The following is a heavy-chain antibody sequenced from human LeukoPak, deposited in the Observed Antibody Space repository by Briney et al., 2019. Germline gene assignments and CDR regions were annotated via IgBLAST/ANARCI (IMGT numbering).Heavy chain of an antibody. Sequence: ASVKVSCKVSGYTLTELSMHWVRQAPGKGLEWMGGFAPEDGETIYAQKFQGRVTMTEYTSTATAYMELSSLRSEDTAVYYCARVTYYYDSSGYSRLDYYYGMDVWGQGTTVTVSS. CDR1: GYTLTELS. V-gene: IGHV1-24*01. CDR3: ARVTYYYDSSGYSRLDYYYGMDV. CDR2: FAPEDGET. D-gene: IGHD3-22*01. J-gene: IGHJ6*02.